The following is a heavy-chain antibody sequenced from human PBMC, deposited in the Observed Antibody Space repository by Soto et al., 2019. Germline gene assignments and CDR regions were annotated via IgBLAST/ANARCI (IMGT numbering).Heavy chain of an antibody. J-gene: IGHJ6*02. CDR3: ARVNTILGDYYYYGMDV. V-gene: IGHV1-8*01. CDR2: MNPNSGNT. CDR1: GYTFTSYD. D-gene: IGHD3-9*01. Sequence: QVQLVQSGAEVKKPGASVKVSCKASGYTFTSYDINWVRQATGQGLEWMGWMNPNSGNTGYAQKFQGRVTMTRNTSISTAYMELSSLRSEDTAVYYCARVNTILGDYYYYGMDVWGQGTTVTVSS.